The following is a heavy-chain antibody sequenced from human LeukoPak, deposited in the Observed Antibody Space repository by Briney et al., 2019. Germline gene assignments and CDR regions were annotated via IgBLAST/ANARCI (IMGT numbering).Heavy chain of an antibody. J-gene: IGHJ4*02. Sequence: GGSLRLSCAPSGFAFSNYGMNWVRHAPGKVLEWVSCITGSGGTTYYADSVKGRFTISRDNSKNTLYLQMNSPRAEDTAAYYCAKDGNWARFENWGQGTLVTVSS. D-gene: IGHD7-27*01. CDR2: ITGSGGTT. CDR3: AKDGNWARFEN. CDR1: GFAFSNYG. V-gene: IGHV3-23*01.